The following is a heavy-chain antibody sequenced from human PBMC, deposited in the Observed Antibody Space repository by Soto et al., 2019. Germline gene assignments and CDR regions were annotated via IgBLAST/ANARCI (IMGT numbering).Heavy chain of an antibody. CDR3: ATQSRNWGWGAFDV. D-gene: IGHD7-27*01. CDR2: AYHNGNA. V-gene: IGHV4-38-2*01. J-gene: IGHJ3*01. Sequence: SETLSLTCDVSGYAISSGYYWGWIRQPPGKGLEWIGSAYHNGNANYNPSLESRVTISIDTSKNQFSLELTSVTAADTAVYYCATQSRNWGWGAFDVWGQGTMVTVSS. CDR1: GYAISSGYY.